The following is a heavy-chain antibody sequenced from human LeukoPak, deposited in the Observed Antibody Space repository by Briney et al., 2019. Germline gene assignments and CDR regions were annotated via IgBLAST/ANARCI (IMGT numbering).Heavy chain of an antibody. D-gene: IGHD3-3*01. V-gene: IGHV3-7*01. CDR2: IRQDGSDE. J-gene: IGHJ4*02. CDR3: ARPGRSITIFGVAEDYFDY. Sequence: GGSLRLSCAASGFTFSKYWMSWVRQAPGKGLEWVANIRQDGSDEYYVNSVKGRFTISRGNAKKSLYLQMNSLRAEDTAVYYCARPGRSITIFGVAEDYFDYWGQGTLVTVSS. CDR1: GFTFSKYW.